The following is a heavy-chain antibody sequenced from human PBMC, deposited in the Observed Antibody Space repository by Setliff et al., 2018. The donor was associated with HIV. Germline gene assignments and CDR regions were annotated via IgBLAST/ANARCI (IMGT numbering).Heavy chain of an antibody. D-gene: IGHD4-17*01. Sequence: SVKVSCKASGGTFGSYAVSWVRQAPGHGLEWMGGIIPMFGTAKYAQKFQARVTLTTDESTSTAYMEVSGLKSDDTAVYYCARSGYGDYDVEAPWDYWGQGTLVTVSS. CDR3: ARSGYGDYDVEAPWDY. CDR2: IIPMFGTA. CDR1: GGTFGSYA. J-gene: IGHJ4*02. V-gene: IGHV1-69*05.